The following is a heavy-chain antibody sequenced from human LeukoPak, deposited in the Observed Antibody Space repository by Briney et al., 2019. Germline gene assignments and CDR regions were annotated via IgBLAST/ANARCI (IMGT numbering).Heavy chain of an antibody. Sequence: GGSLRLSCAASGFTFSSYGMHWVRQAPGKGLEWVAVISYDGSNKYYADSVKGRFTISRDNSKNTLYLQMNSLRAEDTAVYYCAREAYSESTPEGFDYWGQGTLVTVSS. CDR1: GFTFSSYG. CDR2: ISYDGSNK. V-gene: IGHV3-30*03. J-gene: IGHJ4*02. D-gene: IGHD2-2*01. CDR3: AREAYSESTPEGFDY.